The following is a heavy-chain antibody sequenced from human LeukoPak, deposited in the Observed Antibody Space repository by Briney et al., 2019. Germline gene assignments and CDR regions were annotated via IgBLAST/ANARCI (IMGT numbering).Heavy chain of an antibody. CDR1: GFTFSSYA. V-gene: IGHV3-23*01. CDR2: ISGSGGST. Sequence: GGSLRLSCAASGFTFSSYAMSWVRQAPGKGLEWVSAISGSGGSTYYADSVKGRFTISRDNSKNTLYLQMNSLRAEDTAVYYCASWEYYYDSSAYSNWFDPWGQGTLVTVSS. J-gene: IGHJ5*02. D-gene: IGHD3-22*01. CDR3: ASWEYYYDSSAYSNWFDP.